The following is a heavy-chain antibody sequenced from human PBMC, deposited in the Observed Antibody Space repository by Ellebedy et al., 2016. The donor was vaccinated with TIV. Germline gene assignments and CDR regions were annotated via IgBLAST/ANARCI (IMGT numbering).Heavy chain of an antibody. CDR3: ARDVRYAFDI. Sequence: AASVKVSCKASGYTFTSYDINWVRQATGQGLEWMGWMNPNSGNTGYAQKVQGRVTMTTDTSTSTAYMELRSLRSDDTAVYYCARDVRYAFDIWGQGTTVTVSS. CDR1: GYTFTSYD. CDR2: MNPNSGNT. D-gene: IGHD5-24*01. V-gene: IGHV1-8*01. J-gene: IGHJ3*02.